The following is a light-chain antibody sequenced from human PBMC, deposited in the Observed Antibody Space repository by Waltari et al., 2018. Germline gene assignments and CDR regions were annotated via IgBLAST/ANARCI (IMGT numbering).Light chain of an antibody. CDR3: QQYHNWPLT. CDR1: QGIAGN. CDR2: GAS. Sequence: EIVMTQSPATLSVSPGERATLPCRASQGIAGNLAWYQQKPGQAPRLLIYGASTRATGSPARFSGSGSGTEFTLTIGSLQSEDFAVYYCQQYHNWPLTFGGGTKVEIK. J-gene: IGKJ4*01. V-gene: IGKV3-15*01.